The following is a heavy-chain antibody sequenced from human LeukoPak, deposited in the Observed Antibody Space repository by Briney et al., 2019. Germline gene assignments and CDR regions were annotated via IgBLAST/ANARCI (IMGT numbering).Heavy chain of an antibody. D-gene: IGHD1-26*01. CDR3: ARERVGANPFDY. J-gene: IGHJ4*02. CDR1: GYTFTSYG. Sequence: ASVKVSCKASGYTFTSYGITWVRQAPGQGLEWMGWISAYNGNTNYAQKLQERVTMTTDTSTSTAYMELRSLRSDDTAMYYCARERVGANPFDYWGQGTLVAVSS. V-gene: IGHV1-18*01. CDR2: ISAYNGNT.